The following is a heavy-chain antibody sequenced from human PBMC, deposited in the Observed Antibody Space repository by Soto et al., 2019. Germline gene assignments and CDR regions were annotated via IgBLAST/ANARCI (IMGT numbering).Heavy chain of an antibody. V-gene: IGHV3-64*01. CDR1: GFTFSSYA. CDR3: ARDGGCSWHDY. J-gene: IGHJ4*02. CDR2: ISSNGGST. Sequence: EVQLVESGGGLVQPGGSLRLSCAASGFTFSSYAMHWVRQAPGKGLEYVSAISSNGGSTYYANSVKGRFTISRDNSKHTLYLQMGSLRAEDMAVYYCARDGGCSWHDYWGQGTLVTVSS. D-gene: IGHD6-13*01.